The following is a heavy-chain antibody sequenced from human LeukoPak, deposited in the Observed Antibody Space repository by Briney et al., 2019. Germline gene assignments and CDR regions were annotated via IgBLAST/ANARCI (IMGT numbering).Heavy chain of an antibody. CDR1: GYTFTSYG. Sequence: GASVKVSCKASGYTFTSYGISWVRQAPGQGLEWMGWISAYNGNTNYAQKLQGRVTMTTDTSTSTAYMELSSLRSEDTAVYYCATGGGGYSGYDIFDYWGQGTLVTVSS. J-gene: IGHJ4*02. V-gene: IGHV1-18*01. D-gene: IGHD5-12*01. CDR3: ATGGGGYSGYDIFDY. CDR2: ISAYNGNT.